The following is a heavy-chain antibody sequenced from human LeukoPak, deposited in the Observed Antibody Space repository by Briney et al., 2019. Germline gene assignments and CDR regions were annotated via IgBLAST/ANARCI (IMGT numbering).Heavy chain of an antibody. D-gene: IGHD3-10*01. CDR3: ARAPTNYGSGSYYGMDV. Sequence: PSETLSLTCTVSGGFINSYYWSWTRQPPGKGLEWTGYIYYRGTTNYSPSLESRVTISVDTSKTQFSLKLRSVTAADTAVYYCARAPTNYGSGSYYGMDVWGQGTTVTVSS. J-gene: IGHJ6*02. CDR2: IYYRGTT. CDR1: GGFINSYY. V-gene: IGHV4-59*01.